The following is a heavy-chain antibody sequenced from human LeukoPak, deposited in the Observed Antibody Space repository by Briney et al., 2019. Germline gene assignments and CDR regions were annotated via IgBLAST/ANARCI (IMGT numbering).Heavy chain of an antibody. V-gene: IGHV4-34*12. CDR3: ASGTIAVAGIFDY. CDR2: IFHSVGG. D-gene: IGHD6-19*01. Sequence: PSETLSLTCTVSGASTTGYNWCCIWHPPGGGLWWMGEIFHSVGGTYNTSPKSRVTTSVDKSKNQFSLKLRSVTAGDAAVYYCASGTIAVAGIFDYWGQGILVTVSS. J-gene: IGHJ4*02. CDR1: GASTTGYN.